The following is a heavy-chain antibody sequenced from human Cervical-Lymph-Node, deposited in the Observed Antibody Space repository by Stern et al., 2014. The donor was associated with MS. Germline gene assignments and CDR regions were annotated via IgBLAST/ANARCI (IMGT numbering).Heavy chain of an antibody. Sequence: VQLVQSGGGLVKPGGSLSLSCAASGFTFGDYTMNWVRQAPGKGLEWVSAITSSSTTTYYASSVKGRFIISRDNAENSLYLQMNSLRGEDTAVYYCARDLRHRHYFDSWGQGVLVTVSS. CDR1: GFTFGDYT. CDR3: ARDLRHRHYFDS. CDR2: ITSSSTTT. V-gene: IGHV3-21*01. J-gene: IGHJ4*02.